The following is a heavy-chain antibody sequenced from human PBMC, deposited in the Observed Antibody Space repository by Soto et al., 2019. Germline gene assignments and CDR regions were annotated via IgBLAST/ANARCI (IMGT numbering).Heavy chain of an antibody. CDR1: GGSINIVGYY. CDR2: IYYSGKT. D-gene: IGHD4-17*01. V-gene: IGHV4-31*03. J-gene: IGHJ6*02. CDR3: ARDPSYGDYSYYGMDV. Sequence: SETRSLTCTVAGGSINIVGYYWSWIRQHPGKGLEWIGSIYYSGKTYYSPSLKSRVTISVDTSNNHFSLRLSSLTAADTAVYYCARDPSYGDYSYYGMDVWGQGTTVTVS.